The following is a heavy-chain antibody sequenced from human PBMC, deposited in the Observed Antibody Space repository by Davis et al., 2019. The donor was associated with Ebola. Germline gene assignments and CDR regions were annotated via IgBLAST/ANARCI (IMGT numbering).Heavy chain of an antibody. D-gene: IGHD4-17*01. Sequence: PGGSLRLSCAGSGFTFSSYAMSWVRQAPGKGLEWVSAISSTGPSTYYADSVKGRFTISRDDSKNTLYLQMNSLRAEDTAVYYCAKDSYADYANWFDPWGQGTLVTVSS. CDR2: ISSTGPST. CDR1: GFTFSSYA. J-gene: IGHJ5*02. V-gene: IGHV3-23*01. CDR3: AKDSYADYANWFDP.